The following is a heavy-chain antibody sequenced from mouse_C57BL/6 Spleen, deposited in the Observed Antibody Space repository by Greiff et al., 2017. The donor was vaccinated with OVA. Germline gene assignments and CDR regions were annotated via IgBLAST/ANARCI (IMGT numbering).Heavy chain of an antibody. CDR1: GYTFTSYW. Sequence: QVQLKQPGAELVRPGSSVKLSCKASGYTFTSYWMDWVKQRPGQGLEWIGNIYPSDSETHYNQKFKDKATLTVGKSSSTAYMQLSSLTSEDSAVYYCARGGTGVSMDYWGQGTSVTVSS. CDR2: IYPSDSET. CDR3: ARGGTGVSMDY. V-gene: IGHV1-61*01. J-gene: IGHJ4*01.